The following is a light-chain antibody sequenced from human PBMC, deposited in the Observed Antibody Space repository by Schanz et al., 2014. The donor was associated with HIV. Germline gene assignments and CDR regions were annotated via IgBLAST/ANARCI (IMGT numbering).Light chain of an antibody. CDR1: QSVKSNF. Sequence: EIVLTQSPGTLSLSPGERGTLSCRASQSVKSNFIGWYQQKPGQAPRLLIYGASNRATGIPDRFSGSGSGTDFTLTISRLEPEDSAVYYCQQYVTSTRITFGGGTKVEIK. V-gene: IGKV3-20*01. J-gene: IGKJ4*01. CDR2: GAS. CDR3: QQYVTSTRIT.